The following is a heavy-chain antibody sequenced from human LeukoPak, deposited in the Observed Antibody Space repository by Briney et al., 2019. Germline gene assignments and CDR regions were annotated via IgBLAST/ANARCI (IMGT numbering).Heavy chain of an antibody. J-gene: IGHJ4*02. D-gene: IGHD3-9*01. CDR2: ISYDGSNK. CDR1: GFTFGSYA. CDR3: ARVSGGLVIYDY. Sequence: GGSLRLSCAASGFTFGSYAMHWVRQAPGKGLEWVAVISYDGSNKYYADSVKGRFTISRDNSRNTLYLQMNSLRAEDTAVYYCARVSGGLVIYDYWGQGTLVTVSS. V-gene: IGHV3-30-3*01.